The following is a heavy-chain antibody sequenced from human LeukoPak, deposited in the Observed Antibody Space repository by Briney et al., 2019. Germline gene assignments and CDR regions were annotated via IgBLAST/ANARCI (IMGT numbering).Heavy chain of an antibody. CDR3: ARTKSQCGSYRYYFDS. D-gene: IGHD1-26*01. J-gene: IGHJ4*02. CDR2: IYSTGST. Sequence: KASETLSLTCAVSGGSVGSGGHFWSWIRQRPGKGLEWIGYIYSTGSTNYNPSLKSRITMSVDTSKNQFSLKLSSVIAADTAVYYFARTKSQCGSYRYYFDSWGQGTLVTVSS. V-gene: IGHV4-61*08. CDR1: GGSVGSGGHF.